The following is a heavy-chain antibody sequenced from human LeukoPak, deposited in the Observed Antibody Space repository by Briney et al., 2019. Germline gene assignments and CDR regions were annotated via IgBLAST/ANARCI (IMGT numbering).Heavy chain of an antibody. D-gene: IGHD2-2*01. J-gene: IGHJ6*02. CDR2: ISSSGSTI. CDR3: ARAGVVPATMPSGGMDV. CDR1: GFTFSSYE. Sequence: GGSLRLSCAASGFTFSSYEMTWVRQAPGKGLEWVSYISSSGSTIYYADSVKGRFTISRDNAKNSLYLQMNSLRAEDTVVYYCARAGVVPATMPSGGMDVWGQGTTVTVSS. V-gene: IGHV3-48*03.